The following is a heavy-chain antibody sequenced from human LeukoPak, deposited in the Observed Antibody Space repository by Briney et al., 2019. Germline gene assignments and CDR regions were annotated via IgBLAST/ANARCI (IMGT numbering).Heavy chain of an antibody. CDR2: FDPEDGET. Sequence: ASVKVSCKASGYTFTGYYMHWVRQAPGKGLEWMGGFDPEDGETIYAQKFQGRVTMTEDTSTDTAYMELSSLRSEDTAVYYCATVSYYDILTGYSDWFDPWGQGTLATVSS. CDR1: GYTFTGYY. CDR3: ATVSYYDILTGYSDWFDP. D-gene: IGHD3-9*01. V-gene: IGHV1-24*01. J-gene: IGHJ5*02.